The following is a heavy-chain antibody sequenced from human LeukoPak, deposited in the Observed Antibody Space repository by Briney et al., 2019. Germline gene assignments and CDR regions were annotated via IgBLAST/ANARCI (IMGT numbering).Heavy chain of an antibody. V-gene: IGHV4-38-2*01. D-gene: IGHD3-10*01. CDR3: ARAGLSMVRGVIIDY. Sequence: SETLSLTCAVSGYSISSGYYWGWIRQPPGKGLEWIGSIYHSGSTYYNPSLKSRVTISVDTSKNQFSLKLSSVTAVDTAVYYCARAGLSMVRGVIIDYWGQGTLVTVSS. CDR1: GYSISSGYY. J-gene: IGHJ4*02. CDR2: IYHSGST.